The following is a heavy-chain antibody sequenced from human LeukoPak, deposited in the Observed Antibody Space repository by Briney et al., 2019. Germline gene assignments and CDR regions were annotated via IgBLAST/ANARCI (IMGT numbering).Heavy chain of an antibody. CDR3: ARFILLAPYGDNYYFDY. J-gene: IGHJ4*02. CDR2: INHSGST. D-gene: IGHD4-17*01. CDR1: GGSFSGYY. Sequence: SETLSLTCAVYGGSFSGYYWSWIRQPPGKGLEWIGEINHSGSTNYNPSLKSRVTISVDTSKNQFSLKLSSVTAADTAVYYCARFILLAPYGDNYYFDYWGQGTLVTVSS. V-gene: IGHV4-34*01.